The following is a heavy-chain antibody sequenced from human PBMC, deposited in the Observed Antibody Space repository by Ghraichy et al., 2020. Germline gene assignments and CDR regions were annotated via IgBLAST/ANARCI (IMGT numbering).Heavy chain of an antibody. J-gene: IGHJ6*03. V-gene: IGHV4-59*01. CDR1: GGSISSYY. CDR3: ARTTYYDFWSGYYPSAYYYYMDV. CDR2: IYYSGST. Sequence: SETLSLTCTVSGGSISSYYWSWIRQPPGKGLEWIGYIYYSGSTNYNPSLKSRVTISVDTSKNQFSLKLSSVTAADTAVYYCARTTYYDFWSGYYPSAYYYYMDVWGKGTTVTVSS. D-gene: IGHD3-3*01.